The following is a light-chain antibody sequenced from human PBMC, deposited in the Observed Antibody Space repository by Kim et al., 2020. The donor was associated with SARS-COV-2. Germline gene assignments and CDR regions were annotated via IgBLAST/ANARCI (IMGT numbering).Light chain of an antibody. CDR2: GAS. Sequence: EIVLTQSPGTLSLSPGERVTLSCRASQSVSNNYLAWYQQKPGQAPRLLIYGASSRATGIPDRFSGSGSGTDFTLTTSRLEPEDFAVYSCQQYGASPYTFGQGTKLEI. V-gene: IGKV3-20*01. CDR3: QQYGASPYT. CDR1: QSVSNNY. J-gene: IGKJ2*01.